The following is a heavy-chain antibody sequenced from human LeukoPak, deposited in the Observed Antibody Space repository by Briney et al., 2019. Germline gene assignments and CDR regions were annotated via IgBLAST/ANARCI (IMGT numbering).Heavy chain of an antibody. CDR2: IGGSGHST. J-gene: IGHJ4*02. D-gene: IGHD2-21*01. CDR3: SKAPSDCGGDCYFDY. Sequence: GGSLRRSCAASGFTFSSYAMSWVRQAPGKGLKWVSGIGGSGHSTYYADSVKGRFTISRDNSKNTLYLQMNSLRAEDSAVYFCSKAPSDCGGDCYFDYWGQGTLITVSS. CDR1: GFTFSSYA. V-gene: IGHV3-23*01.